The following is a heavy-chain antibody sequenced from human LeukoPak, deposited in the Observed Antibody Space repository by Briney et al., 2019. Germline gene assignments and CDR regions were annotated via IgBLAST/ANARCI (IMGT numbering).Heavy chain of an antibody. CDR1: GGSISNSFYY. Sequence: NPSETLSLTCTVSGGSISNSFYYWGWIRQPPGKGLEWIGSINYSGSTYYNPSLKSRVTISVDTSKNQFSLKLSSVTATDTAVYYCARDETYSSDWQSNHYYYYMDVWGKGTTVTVSS. J-gene: IGHJ6*03. CDR3: ARDETYSSDWQSNHYYYYMDV. V-gene: IGHV4-39*02. CDR2: INYSGST. D-gene: IGHD6-19*01.